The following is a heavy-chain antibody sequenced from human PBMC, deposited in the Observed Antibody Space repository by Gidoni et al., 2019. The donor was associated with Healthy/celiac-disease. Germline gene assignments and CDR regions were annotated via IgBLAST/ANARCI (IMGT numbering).Heavy chain of an antibody. Sequence: QVLLVKCGYEVERAGASVKVYGQSCGYTFTGYYMHWVRQAPGQGLEWMGWINPNSGGTNYAQKFQGWVTMTRDTSISTAYMELSRLRSDDTAVYYCARVYYSGSYFFDYWGQGTLVTVSS. CDR2: INPNSGGT. J-gene: IGHJ4*02. CDR3: ARVYYSGSYFFDY. V-gene: IGHV1-2*04. D-gene: IGHD1-26*01. CDR1: GYTFTGYY.